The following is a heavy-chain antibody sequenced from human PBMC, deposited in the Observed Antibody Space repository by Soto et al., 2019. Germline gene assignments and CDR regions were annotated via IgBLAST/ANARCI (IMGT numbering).Heavy chain of an antibody. J-gene: IGHJ4*02. D-gene: IGHD5-12*01. CDR1: GVTFSRYA. CDR3: AVTRSLQFYYFDY. Sequence: SVKVSCKASGVTFSRYAISWVRQAPGQGLEWMGGIIXIFGKXNYAKKFQGRXXITADESXXXAYMELSSLRSEETAVYYCAVTRSLQFYYFDYWGQGTLVTVSS. V-gene: IGHV1-69*01. CDR2: IIXIFGKX.